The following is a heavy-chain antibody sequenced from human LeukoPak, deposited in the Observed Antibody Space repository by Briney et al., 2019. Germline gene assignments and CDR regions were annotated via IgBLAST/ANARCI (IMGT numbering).Heavy chain of an antibody. CDR3: TRDYYDSSGYYFYYYYYGMDV. Sequence: GRSLRLSCAASGFTFSSYGMHWVRQAPGKGLEWVAVIWYDGSNKYYADSVKGRFTISRDNSKNTLYLQMNSLRAEDTAVYYCTRDYYDSSGYYFYYYYYGMDVWGQGTTVTVSS. CDR1: GFTFSSYG. V-gene: IGHV3-33*01. D-gene: IGHD3-22*01. CDR2: IWYDGSNK. J-gene: IGHJ6*02.